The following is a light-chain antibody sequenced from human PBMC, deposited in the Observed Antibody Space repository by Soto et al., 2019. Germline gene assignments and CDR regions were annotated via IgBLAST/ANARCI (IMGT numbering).Light chain of an antibody. Sequence: QSALTQPASVSASPGQSITISCTGTSSDVGGFNYVSWYQQHPGKVPRVIIYDVTNRPSGVSNRFSGSKSGNTASLTISGLQDEDEADYYCSTYTRSGTRVFGGGTKLTVL. J-gene: IGLJ3*02. CDR1: SSDVGGFNY. CDR3: STYTRSGTRV. V-gene: IGLV2-14*01. CDR2: DVT.